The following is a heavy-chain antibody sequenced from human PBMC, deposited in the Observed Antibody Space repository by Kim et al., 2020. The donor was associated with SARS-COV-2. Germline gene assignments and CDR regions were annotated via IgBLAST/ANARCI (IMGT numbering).Heavy chain of an antibody. J-gene: IGHJ6*02. CDR2: IYSGGST. D-gene: IGHD4-17*01. V-gene: IGHV3-53*01. Sequence: GGSLRLSCAASGFTVSSNYMSWVRQAPGKGLEWVSVIYSGGSTYYADSVKGRFTISRDNSKNTLYLQMNSLRAEDTAAYYCARDAYDYGGYYYYYYGMDVWGQGTTVTVSS. CDR3: ARDAYDYGGYYYYYYGMDV. CDR1: GFTVSSNY.